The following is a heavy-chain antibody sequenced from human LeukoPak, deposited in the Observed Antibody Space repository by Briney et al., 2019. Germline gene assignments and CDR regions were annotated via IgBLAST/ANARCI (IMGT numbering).Heavy chain of an antibody. D-gene: IGHD6-19*01. CDR3: ARVGESSGWSLNWFDP. CDR2: MNPNSGNT. J-gene: IGHJ5*02. Sequence: ASVKVSCKASGYTFTSYDINWVRQATGQGLEWMGWMNPNSGNTGYAQKFQGRVTMTRNTSISTAYMELSSLRSEDTAVYYCARVGESSGWSLNWFDPWGQGTLVTVSS. V-gene: IGHV1-8*01. CDR1: GYTFTSYD.